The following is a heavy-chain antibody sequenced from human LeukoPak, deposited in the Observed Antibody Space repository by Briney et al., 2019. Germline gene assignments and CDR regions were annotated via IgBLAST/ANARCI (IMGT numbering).Heavy chain of an antibody. CDR2: IWYDGSNK. CDR3: AKDMVGYGDSRVPFNWFDP. J-gene: IGHJ5*02. CDR1: GFTFSSYG. Sequence: GGSLRLSCAASGFTFSSYGMHWVRQAPGKGLEWVAVIWYDGSNKYYADSVKGRFTISRDNSKNTLYLQMNSLRAEDTAVYYCAKDMVGYGDSRVPFNWFDPWGQGTLVTVSS. D-gene: IGHD4-17*01. V-gene: IGHV3-33*06.